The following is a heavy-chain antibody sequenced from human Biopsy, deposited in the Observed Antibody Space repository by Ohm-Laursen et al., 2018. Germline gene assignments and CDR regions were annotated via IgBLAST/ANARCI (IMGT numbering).Heavy chain of an antibody. J-gene: IGHJ4*02. Sequence: SSVTVSCQASAGTFINYAISWVRQAPGHGLEWLGGIIPMFGTANYAQMFQGRVTISADESTSTSYMELSSLTTEDTAIYYCARGPHSGSHSCFDYWGRGTLVTVSS. CDR2: IIPMFGTA. CDR3: ARGPHSGSHSCFDY. V-gene: IGHV1-69*01. CDR1: AGTFINYA. D-gene: IGHD1-26*01.